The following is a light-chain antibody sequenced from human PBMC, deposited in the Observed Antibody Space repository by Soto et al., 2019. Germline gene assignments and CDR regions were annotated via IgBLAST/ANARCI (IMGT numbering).Light chain of an antibody. Sequence: EIVLTQSPATLCLSPGERATLSCRASQSVSRNFAWYQQKPGQAPRLLIYDASNRATGIPARFSGSGSVTDFTLTISSLEPEDFAVYYCQQRSNWATFGPGTKVDIK. J-gene: IGKJ3*01. CDR1: QSVSRN. CDR3: QQRSNWAT. CDR2: DAS. V-gene: IGKV3-11*01.